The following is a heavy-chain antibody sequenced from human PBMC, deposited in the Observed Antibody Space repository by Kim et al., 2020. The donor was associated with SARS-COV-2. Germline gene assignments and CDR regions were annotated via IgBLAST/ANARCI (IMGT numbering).Heavy chain of an antibody. V-gene: IGHV3-15*01. CDR3: TTSTTNYYFDYGMDV. D-gene: IGHD1-26*01. CDR1: GFTFSNAW. Sequence: GGSLRLSCAASGFTFSNAWMSWVRQAPGKGLEWVGRIKSKTDGGTTDYAAPVKGSFTISRDDSKNTLYLQMNSLKTEDTAVYYCTTSTTNYYFDYGMDVWGQGTTVTVSS. J-gene: IGHJ6*02. CDR2: IKSKTDGGTT.